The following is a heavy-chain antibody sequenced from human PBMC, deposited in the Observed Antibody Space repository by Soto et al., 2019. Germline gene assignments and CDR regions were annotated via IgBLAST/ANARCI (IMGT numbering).Heavy chain of an antibody. CDR2: INSDGSSI. J-gene: IGHJ6*02. CDR1: KFTITSYW. D-gene: IGHD5-18*01. Sequence: EVQLVESGGGLVQPGGSVRLSCAASKFTITSYWMHWVRQAPGKGLVWVSRINSDGSSISYADAVKGRFTISRDNAKNTLYLQMNSLRVEDTDVYYCESEVSHGYVLRGMDVWGQGTTVTVFS. V-gene: IGHV3-74*01. CDR3: ESEVSHGYVLRGMDV.